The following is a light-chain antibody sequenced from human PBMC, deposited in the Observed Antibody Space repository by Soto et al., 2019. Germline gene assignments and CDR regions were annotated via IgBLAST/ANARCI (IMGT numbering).Light chain of an antibody. CDR3: GSDAGSANYV. CDR1: SNDVGAYNY. CDR2: EVT. J-gene: IGLJ1*01. V-gene: IGLV2-8*01. Sequence: SALTQPPSASGSPGQSVTISCTGASNDVGAYNYVSWYQQHPGKAPKLIIYEVTKRPSGVPDRFSGSKSGNTASLTVSGLQADDEADYFCGSDAGSANYVFGTGTKVTVL.